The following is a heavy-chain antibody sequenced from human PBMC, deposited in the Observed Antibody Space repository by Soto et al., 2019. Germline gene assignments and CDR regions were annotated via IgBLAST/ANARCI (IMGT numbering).Heavy chain of an antibody. J-gene: IGHJ6*02. CDR1: GGSISSYY. CDR3: ARDLGYYDFWSGSLGPYGMDV. CDR2: IYYSGST. V-gene: IGHV4-59*01. Sequence: SETLSLTCTVSGGSISSYYWSWIRQPPGKGLEWIGYIYYSGSTNYNPSLKSRATISVDTSKNQFSLKLSSVTAADTAVYYCARDLGYYDFWSGSLGPYGMDVWGQGTTVTVSS. D-gene: IGHD3-3*01.